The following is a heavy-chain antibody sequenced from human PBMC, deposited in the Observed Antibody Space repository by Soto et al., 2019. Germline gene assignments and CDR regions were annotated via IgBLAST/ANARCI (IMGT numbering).Heavy chain of an antibody. D-gene: IGHD2-15*01. J-gene: IGHJ3*02. Sequence: SETLSLTCTVSGGSISSGGNYWSWIRQHPGKGLEWIGYIYYSGSTYYNPSLKSRVTISVDTSKNQFSLKLSFVTAADTAVYYCPRLKRDIVVGHDAFDIWGQGTMVTVSS. CDR2: IYYSGST. V-gene: IGHV4-31*03. CDR3: PRLKRDIVVGHDAFDI. CDR1: GGSISSGGNY.